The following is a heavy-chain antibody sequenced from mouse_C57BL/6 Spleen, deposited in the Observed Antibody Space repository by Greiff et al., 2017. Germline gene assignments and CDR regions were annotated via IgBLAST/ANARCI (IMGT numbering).Heavy chain of an antibody. Sequence: QVQLKQSGAELVRPGTSVKMSCKASGYTFTNYWLGWAQQRPGHGLEWIGDIYPGGGYTNYNEKFKGKATLTADKSSSTAYMQFSSLTSEDSAIYYCATTWTDYAMDYWVQGTSVTVSS. J-gene: IGHJ4*01. D-gene: IGHD4-1*02. CDR3: ATTWTDYAMDY. CDR2: IYPGGGYT. CDR1: GYTFTNYW. V-gene: IGHV1-63*01.